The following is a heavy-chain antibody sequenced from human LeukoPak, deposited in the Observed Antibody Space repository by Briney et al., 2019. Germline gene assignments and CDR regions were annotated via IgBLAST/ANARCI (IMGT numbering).Heavy chain of an antibody. J-gene: IGHJ4*02. CDR3: ARAFILTGYYMFDY. Sequence: PSETLSLTCAVSGGSISSGGYSWSWIRQPPGKGLEWIGYIYHSGSTYYNPSLKSRVTISVDRSKSQFSLKLSSVTAADTAVYYCARAFILTGYYMFDYWGQGTLVTVSS. CDR1: GGSISSGGYS. CDR2: IYHSGST. V-gene: IGHV4-30-2*01. D-gene: IGHD3-9*01.